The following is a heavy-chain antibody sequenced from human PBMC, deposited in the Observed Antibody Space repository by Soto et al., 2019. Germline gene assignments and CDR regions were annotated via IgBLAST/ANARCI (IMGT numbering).Heavy chain of an antibody. J-gene: IGHJ4*02. D-gene: IGHD5-18*01. V-gene: IGHV4-31*03. CDR2: IYFSGDA. CDR1: GGSVRSDRYY. Sequence: TLSLTCTVSGGSVRSDRYYWSWIRQRPGKGLEWIGYIYFSGDAYYNPSLKSRVAISVDTSKNTLFLQMNSLRAEDTAVYYCARAGGYSYGEQNFDYWGQGTLVTVSS. CDR3: ARAGGYSYGEQNFDY.